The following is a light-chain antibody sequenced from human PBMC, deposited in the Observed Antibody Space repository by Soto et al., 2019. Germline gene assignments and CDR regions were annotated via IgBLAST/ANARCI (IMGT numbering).Light chain of an antibody. J-gene: IGLJ1*01. V-gene: IGLV2-14*01. CDR3: SSYTSSSSLV. CDR2: DVS. CDR1: SSDVSGYNY. Sequence: QSVLTQPASVSGSPGQSITISCTGTSSDVSGYNYVSWYQQHPGKAPKLMIYDVSNRPSGVSNRFSGSKSVNTASLTISGLQAEDEADYYCSSYTSSSSLVFGTGTKVTVL.